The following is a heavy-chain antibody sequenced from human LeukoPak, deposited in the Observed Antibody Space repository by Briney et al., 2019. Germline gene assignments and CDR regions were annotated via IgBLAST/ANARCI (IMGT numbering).Heavy chain of an antibody. CDR2: IRYDGSNQ. CDR3: ARARFDHEELSKDYYYYMDV. V-gene: IGHV3-30*02. Sequence: GGSLRLSCAASGFTFNSYGMHWVRQAPGKGLEGVAFIRYDGSNQYYADSVKGRFTTSRDNSKSTLYLQMNSLRAEDTAVYYCARARFDHEELSKDYYYYMDVWGKGTTVTVSS. J-gene: IGHJ6*03. D-gene: IGHD1-26*01. CDR1: GFTFNSYG.